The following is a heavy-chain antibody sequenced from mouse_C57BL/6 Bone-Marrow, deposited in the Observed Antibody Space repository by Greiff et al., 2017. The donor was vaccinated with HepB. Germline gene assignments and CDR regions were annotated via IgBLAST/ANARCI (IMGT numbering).Heavy chain of an antibody. V-gene: IGHV1-81*01. Sequence: VQLQQSGAELARPGASVKLSCKASGYTFTSYGLSWVKQRTGQGLEWIGEIYPRSGNTYYNEKFKGKATLTADKSSSTAYMELRSLTSEDSAVYFCASSYYYGSSYWYFDGWATGTPVTVSS. CDR3: ASSYYYGSSYWYFDG. CDR2: IYPRSGNT. CDR1: GYTFTSYG. J-gene: IGHJ1*03. D-gene: IGHD1-1*01.